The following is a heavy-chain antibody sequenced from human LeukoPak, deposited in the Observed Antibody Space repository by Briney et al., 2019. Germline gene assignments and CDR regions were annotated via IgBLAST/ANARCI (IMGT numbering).Heavy chain of an antibody. Sequence: GGSLRLSCAASGFTFSSYAMSWVRQAPGKGLEWVSAISGSGGSTYYADSVKGRFTISRDNSKNTLYLQMNSLTAEDTAVYYCAKVWYCSGGSCDEYWGQGTLVTVSS. J-gene: IGHJ4*02. CDR2: ISGSGGST. D-gene: IGHD2-15*01. V-gene: IGHV3-23*01. CDR1: GFTFSSYA. CDR3: AKVWYCSGGSCDEY.